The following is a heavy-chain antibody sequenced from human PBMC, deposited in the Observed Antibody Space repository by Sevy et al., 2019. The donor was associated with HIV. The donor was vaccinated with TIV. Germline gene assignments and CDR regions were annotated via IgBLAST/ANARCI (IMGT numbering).Heavy chain of an antibody. J-gene: IGHJ4*02. CDR2: FDPEDGKR. D-gene: IGHD3-22*01. V-gene: IGHV1-24*01. Sequence: ASVKVSCKVSGYTLTELSMHWVRQAPGKGLEWVGTFDPEDGKRIYAQKFKGRLTMTEDTSTETAYMELNSLRSDDTAVYYCATTKYYYDSSGYPFDYWGQGTQVTVSS. CDR3: ATTKYYYDSSGYPFDY. CDR1: GYTLTELS.